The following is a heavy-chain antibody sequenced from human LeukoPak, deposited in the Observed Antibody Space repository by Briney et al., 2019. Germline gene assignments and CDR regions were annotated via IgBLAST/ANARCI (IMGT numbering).Heavy chain of an antibody. V-gene: IGHV5-51*01. J-gene: IGHJ6*02. CDR3: ARLNDYDFWSGYYYYYYGMDV. D-gene: IGHD3-3*01. Sequence: GESLKISCKGSGYSFTSYWIGWVRQMPGKGLGWMGIIYPGDSDTRYSPSFQGQVTISADKTITTAYLLWSSLKASATAMHYCARLNDYDFWSGYYYYYYGMDVWGQGTTVTVSS. CDR2: IYPGDSDT. CDR1: GYSFTSYW.